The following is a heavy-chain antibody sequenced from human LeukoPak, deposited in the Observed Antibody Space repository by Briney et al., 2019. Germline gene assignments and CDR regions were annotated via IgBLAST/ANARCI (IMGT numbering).Heavy chain of an antibody. D-gene: IGHD6-13*01. J-gene: IGHJ6*02. CDR3: ATGRYSSSFEYYYGMDV. CDR2: FDPEDGET. Sequence: ASVKVSCKVSGYTLTELSMHWVRQAPGKGLEWMGGFDPEDGETIYAQKFQGRVTMTEDTSTDTAYMELSSLRSEDTAVYYCATGRYSSSFEYYYGMDVWGQGPTVTVSS. CDR1: GYTLTELS. V-gene: IGHV1-24*01.